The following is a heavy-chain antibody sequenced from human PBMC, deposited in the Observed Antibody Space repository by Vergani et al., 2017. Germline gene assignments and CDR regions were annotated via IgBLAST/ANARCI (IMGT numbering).Heavy chain of an antibody. V-gene: IGHV4-4*02. J-gene: IGHJ5*02. CDR1: GGSISSSNW. CDR2: IFHSGST. D-gene: IGHD3-10*01. Sequence: QVQLQESGPGLVKPSGTLSLTCAVSGGSISSSNWWTWVRQPPGKGLAWIGEIFHSGSTNYNPSLKSRFTISVDKSKNQFSLKLNSVTAADTAIYYCAKISGEVHDWSRFDPWGQGTLVTVSS. CDR3: AKISGEVHDWSRFDP.